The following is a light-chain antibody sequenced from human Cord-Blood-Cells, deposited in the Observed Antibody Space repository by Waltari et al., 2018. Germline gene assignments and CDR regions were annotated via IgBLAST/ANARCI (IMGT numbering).Light chain of an antibody. J-gene: IGLJ1*01. Sequence: QSALTQPASVSGSPGQSITISCTGTSRDVGGYNYVSWDQQHPGKAPKLMIYDVSNRPSGVSNRFSGSKSGNTASLTISGLQAEDEADYYCSSYTSSSTLVFGTGTKVTVL. CDR1: SRDVGGYNY. CDR3: SSYTSSSTLV. CDR2: DVS. V-gene: IGLV2-14*01.